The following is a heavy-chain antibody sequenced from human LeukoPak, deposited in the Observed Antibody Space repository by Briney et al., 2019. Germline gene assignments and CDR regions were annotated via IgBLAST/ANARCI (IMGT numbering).Heavy chain of an antibody. CDR3: ARDQQWLAHFDY. V-gene: IGHV4-4*07. Sequence: SETLSLTCTVYGGSISSYYWSWIRQPAGKGLEWIGRIYTSGSTNYNPSLKSRVTMSVDTSKNQFSLKLSSVTAADTAVYYCARDQQWLAHFDYWGQGTLVTVSS. J-gene: IGHJ4*02. CDR1: GGSISSYY. CDR2: IYTSGST. D-gene: IGHD6-19*01.